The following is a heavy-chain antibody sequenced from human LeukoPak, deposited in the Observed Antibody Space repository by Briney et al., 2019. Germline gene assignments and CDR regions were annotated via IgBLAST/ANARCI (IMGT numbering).Heavy chain of an antibody. CDR3: ARFDYFGSGSRSFDP. D-gene: IGHD3-10*01. J-gene: IGHJ5*02. CDR2: IFYSEST. CDR1: GGSTRGSYW. Sequence: PSETLSLTCAVSGGSTRGSYWWSGVRQPPGKGLEWIGEIFYSESTNYNPSLKSRVRISLDKSKNEFSLEMTSVTAADTAVYFCARFDYFGSGSRSFDPWGQGILVTVSS. V-gene: IGHV4-4*02.